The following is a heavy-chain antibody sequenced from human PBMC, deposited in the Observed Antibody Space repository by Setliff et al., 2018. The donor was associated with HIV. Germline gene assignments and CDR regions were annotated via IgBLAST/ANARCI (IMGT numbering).Heavy chain of an antibody. J-gene: IGHJ4*02. CDR2: IDYSVTT. CDR1: GYSISSGYY. D-gene: IGHD3-3*01. Sequence: KASETLSLTCAVSGYSISSGYYWGWIRQPPGKGLEWIGSIDYSVTTYYNPSLKSRVTISVDTSKNQFSLKLNSVTAADTAVYYCARHQYYNFWSGFDYWGQGTLVTVS. CDR3: ARHQYYNFWSGFDY. V-gene: IGHV4-38-2*01.